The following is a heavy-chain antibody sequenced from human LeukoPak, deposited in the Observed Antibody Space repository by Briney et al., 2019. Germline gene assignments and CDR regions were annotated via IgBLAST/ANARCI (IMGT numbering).Heavy chain of an antibody. J-gene: IGHJ5*02. CDR1: GGSISSYY. D-gene: IGHD6-6*01. CDR3: ARSWKQLANDWFDP. V-gene: IGHV4-59*08. CDR2: IYYSGST. Sequence: SETLSLTCTVSGGSISSYYWSWIRQPPGKGLEWIGYIYYSGSTNYNPSLKSRVTISVDTSKNQFSLKLSSVTAADTAVYYCARSWKQLANDWFDPWGQGTLVTVSS.